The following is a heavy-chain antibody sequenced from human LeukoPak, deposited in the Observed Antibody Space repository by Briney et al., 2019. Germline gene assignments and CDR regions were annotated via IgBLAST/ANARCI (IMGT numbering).Heavy chain of an antibody. CDR1: GGSMSTYY. J-gene: IGHJ4*02. CDR3: ARASKVGSYGYYFDY. V-gene: IGHV4-59*01. Sequence: SETLSLTCTVSGGSMSTYYWTWIRQSPVKGLEWVGDIHYSGSTYYNPSLQSRVTISLNMSQNQFSLKLTSVTAADTAVYYCARASKVGSYGYYFDYWGQGTLVTVSS. D-gene: IGHD5-18*01. CDR2: IHYSGST.